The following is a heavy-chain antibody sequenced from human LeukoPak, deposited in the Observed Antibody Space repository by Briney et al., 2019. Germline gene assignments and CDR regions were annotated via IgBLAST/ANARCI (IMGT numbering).Heavy chain of an antibody. V-gene: IGHV4-59*01. CDR1: GGSISSYY. CDR2: IYYSGST. J-gene: IGHJ6*03. Sequence: NPSETLSLTCTVSGGSISSYYWSWIRQTPGKGLEWIGYIYYSGSTNFNPSLKSRVTISVDTSKNQFSLKMSSVTAADTAVYSCARGGPPGYYYDYYMDVWGKGTTVTISS. CDR3: ARGGPPGYYYDYYMDV.